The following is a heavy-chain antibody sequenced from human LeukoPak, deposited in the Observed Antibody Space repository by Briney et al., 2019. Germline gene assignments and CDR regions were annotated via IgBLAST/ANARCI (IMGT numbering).Heavy chain of an antibody. CDR2: IYYSGST. J-gene: IGHJ4*02. D-gene: IGHD3-22*01. CDR1: GGSISSSSYY. V-gene: IGHV4-39*07. CDR3: ARLIYYDSSGSTAFDY. Sequence: SETLSLTCTVSGGSISSSSYYWGWIRQPPGKGLEWIGSIYYSGSTYYNPSLKSRVTISVDKSKNQFSLKLSSVTAADTAVYYCARLIYYDSSGSTAFDYWGQGTLVTVSS.